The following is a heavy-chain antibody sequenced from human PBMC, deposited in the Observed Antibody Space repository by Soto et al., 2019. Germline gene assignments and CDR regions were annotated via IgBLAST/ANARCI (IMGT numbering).Heavy chain of an antibody. CDR2: IWYDGSNK. V-gene: IGHV3-33*01. D-gene: IGHD2-15*01. CDR1: GFTFSSYG. J-gene: IGHJ3*02. Sequence: GGSLRLSCAASGFTFSSYGMHWVRQAPGKGLEWVAVIWYDGSNKYYADSVKGRFTISRDNSKNTLYLQMNSLRAEDTAVYYCARSVVAARHDAFDIWGQGTMVTVSS. CDR3: ARSVVAARHDAFDI.